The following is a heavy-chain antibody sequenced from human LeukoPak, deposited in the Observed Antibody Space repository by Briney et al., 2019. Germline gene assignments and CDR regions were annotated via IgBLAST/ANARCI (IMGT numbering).Heavy chain of an antibody. CDR2: INPNSGGT. CDR3: ARDVPYCSGGSCYPNWFDP. J-gene: IGHJ5*02. Sequence: ASVKVSCKASGYTFTGYYMHWVRQAPGQGLEWMGWINPNSGGTNYAQKFQGRVTMTRDTSISTAYMELSSLRSEDTAVYYCARDVPYCSGGSCYPNWFDPWGQGTLVTVSS. CDR1: GYTFTGYY. V-gene: IGHV1-2*02. D-gene: IGHD2-15*01.